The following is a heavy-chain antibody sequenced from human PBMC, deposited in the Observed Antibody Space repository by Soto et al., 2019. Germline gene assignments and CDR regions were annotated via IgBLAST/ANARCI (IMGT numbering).Heavy chain of an antibody. Sequence: GGSLRLSCAASGFTFSDHYMDWVRQAPGKGLEWVGRTRNKANSYTTEYAASVKGRFTISRDDSKNSLYLQMNSLKTEDTAVYYCARDFKGTTVSPTGDYYYYYYMDVWGKGTTVTVSS. D-gene: IGHD4-4*01. CDR1: GFTFSDHY. J-gene: IGHJ6*03. V-gene: IGHV3-72*01. CDR3: ARDFKGTTVSPTGDYYYYYYMDV. CDR2: TRNKANSYTT.